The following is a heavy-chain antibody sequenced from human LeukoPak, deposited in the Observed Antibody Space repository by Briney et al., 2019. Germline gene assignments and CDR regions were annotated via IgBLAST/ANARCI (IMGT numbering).Heavy chain of an antibody. V-gene: IGHV1-18*01. CDR2: ISAYNGNT. CDR3: ARGAHYYDSSGYYWFDY. Sequence: ASVKVSCKASGYTFTSYGISWVRQAPGQGLEWMGWISAYNGNTNYAQKLQGRVTMTTDTSTSTAYMELRSLRSDDTAVYYCARGAHYYDSSGYYWFDYWGQGNLVTVSS. D-gene: IGHD3-22*01. J-gene: IGHJ4*02. CDR1: GYTFTSYG.